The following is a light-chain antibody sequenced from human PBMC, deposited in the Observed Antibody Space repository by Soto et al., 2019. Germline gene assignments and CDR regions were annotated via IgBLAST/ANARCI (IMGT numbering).Light chain of an antibody. Sequence: QSVLTQPASLSGSPGQSITISCTGTSDDVGSYNLVSWYQQYPGKAPKVLIYEDTKRPSGVSNRFSGSKSGNTASLTISGLQVEDEAYYYCCSYAATHTLVFGAGTKVTVL. CDR3: CSYAATHTLV. CDR2: EDT. V-gene: IGLV2-23*01. J-gene: IGLJ1*01. CDR1: SDDVGSYNL.